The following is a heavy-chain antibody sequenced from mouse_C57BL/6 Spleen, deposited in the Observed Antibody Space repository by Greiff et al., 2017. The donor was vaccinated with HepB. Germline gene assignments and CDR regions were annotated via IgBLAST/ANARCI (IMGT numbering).Heavy chain of an antibody. CDR1: GYTFTDYE. Sequence: QVQLQQSGAELVRPGASVTLSCKASGYTFTDYEMHWVKQTPVHGLEWIGAIDPETGGTAYNQKFKGKAILTADKSSSTAYMELRSLTSEDSAVYYCTRKVITTAVGGYFDVWGTGTTVTVSS. J-gene: IGHJ1*03. CDR3: TRKVITTAVGGYFDV. V-gene: IGHV1-15*01. D-gene: IGHD1-1*01. CDR2: IDPETGGT.